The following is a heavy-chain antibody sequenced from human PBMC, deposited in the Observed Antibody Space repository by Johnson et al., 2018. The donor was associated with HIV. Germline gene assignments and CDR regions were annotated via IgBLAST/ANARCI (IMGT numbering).Heavy chain of an antibody. Sequence: VQLVESGGGLVQPGGSLRLSCAASGFTLSSYDIHWVRQATGKGLEWVAAIGTTGDTFYPCSVQGRFTISRENAKNSLYLQMNSLRAGDTAVYYCARAIAAAGAFDIWGQGTMVTVSS. CDR1: GFTLSSYD. V-gene: IGHV3-13*01. CDR3: ARAIAAAGAFDI. D-gene: IGHD6-13*01. J-gene: IGHJ3*02. CDR2: IGTTGDT.